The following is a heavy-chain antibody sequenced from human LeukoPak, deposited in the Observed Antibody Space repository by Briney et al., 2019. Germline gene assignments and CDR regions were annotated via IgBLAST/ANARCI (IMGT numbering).Heavy chain of an antibody. CDR2: ISSRSSYI. CDR1: GFSFSNYW. D-gene: IGHD2-15*01. J-gene: IGHJ4*02. Sequence: GGSLRLSCVASGFSFSNYWMHWVRQAPGKGLEWVSSISSRSSYIYYADSVKGRFTISRDNAKNSLYLQMNSLRAEDTAVYYCARVPSDIVVVEPATPDFWGQGTLVTVSS. V-gene: IGHV3-21*01. CDR3: ARVPSDIVVVEPATPDF.